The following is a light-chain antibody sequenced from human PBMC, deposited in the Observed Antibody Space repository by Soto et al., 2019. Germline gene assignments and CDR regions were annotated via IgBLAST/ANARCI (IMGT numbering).Light chain of an antibody. Sequence: IQITQSASSLSASVVDRVTITFRASQSISSYLKWYQQRPGKAPKLLIYKASTLKSGVPSRFSGSGSGKEFTLTISSLQSEDFAVYYCKQYNNWPNFGQGTRLEIK. J-gene: IGKJ5*01. CDR1: QSISSY. V-gene: IGKV1-5*03. CDR2: KAS. CDR3: KQYNNWPN.